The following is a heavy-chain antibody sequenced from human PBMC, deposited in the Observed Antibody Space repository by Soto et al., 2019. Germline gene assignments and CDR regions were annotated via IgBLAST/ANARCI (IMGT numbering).Heavy chain of an antibody. CDR2: ISNDGINK. CDR3: AESGYSYGWGSDY. D-gene: IGHD5-18*01. CDR1: GFTFSGYG. Sequence: PGGSLRLSCAASGFTFSGYGMHWVRQAPGKGLEWVAVISNDGINKYYGDSVKGRFTISRDNSKNTLYLQMNSLRAEDTAVYYCAESGYSYGWGSDYWGQGTLVTVSS. V-gene: IGHV3-30*03. J-gene: IGHJ4*02.